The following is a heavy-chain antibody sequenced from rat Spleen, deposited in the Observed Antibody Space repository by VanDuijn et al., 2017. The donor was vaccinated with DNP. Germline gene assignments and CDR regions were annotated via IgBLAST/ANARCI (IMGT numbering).Heavy chain of an antibody. J-gene: IGHJ3*01. V-gene: IGHV5-7*01. CDR2: IPSDGSII. Sequence: EVQLVESGGGLVQPGRSMKLFCAISGLTFSNYDMAWVRQAPQKGLERVATIPSDGSIIYYLYSVKGRFTISRDNAKDTLYLQGDSLRSEDTATYYRVRPLGYSSYGFAYWGQGTLVTVSS. D-gene: IGHD1-2*01. CDR3: VRPLGYSSYGFAY. CDR1: GLTFSNYD.